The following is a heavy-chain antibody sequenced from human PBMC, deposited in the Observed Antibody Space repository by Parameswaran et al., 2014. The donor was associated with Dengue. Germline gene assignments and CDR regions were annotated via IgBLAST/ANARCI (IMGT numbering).Heavy chain of an antibody. CDR3: AREGVVAAFDY. D-gene: IGHD2-15*01. J-gene: IGHJ4*02. Sequence: RWIRQPPGKGLEWIGYIYYSGSTNYNPSLKSRVTISVDTSKNQFSLKLSSVTAADTAVYYCAREGVVAAFDYWGQGTLVTVSS. V-gene: IGHV4-59*01. CDR2: IYYSGST.